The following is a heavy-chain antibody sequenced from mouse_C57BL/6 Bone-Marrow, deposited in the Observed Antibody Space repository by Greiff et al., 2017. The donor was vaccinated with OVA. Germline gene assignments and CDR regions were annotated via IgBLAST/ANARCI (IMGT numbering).Heavy chain of an antibody. J-gene: IGHJ2*01. Sequence: EVKVVESGGGLVKPGGSLKLSCAASGFTFSDYGMHWVRQAPEKGLEWVAYISSGSSTIYYADTVTGRFTISRDNAKNTLFLQMTSLRSEDTAMYYCAIEYDPDYWGQGTTLTVSS. CDR2: ISSGSSTI. CDR3: AIEYDPDY. V-gene: IGHV5-17*01. D-gene: IGHD2-4*01. CDR1: GFTFSDYG.